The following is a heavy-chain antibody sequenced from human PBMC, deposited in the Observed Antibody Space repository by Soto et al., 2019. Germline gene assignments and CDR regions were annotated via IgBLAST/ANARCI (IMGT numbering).Heavy chain of an antibody. CDR1: GGSISDGAYY. CDR2: IYDSGNT. CDR3: ASGLSGYKVAQ. V-gene: IGHV4-30-4*01. Sequence: QVQLQESGPGLVKPSQTLSLTCTVSGGSISDGAYYWSWIRQPPGKGLEWIGHIYDSGNTYNNPSLKSRLTILLDKSKNHFSMNLNSVTAADTVVYSCASGLSGYKVAQWGHGTLVPVSS. J-gene: IGHJ4*01. D-gene: IGHD3-9*01.